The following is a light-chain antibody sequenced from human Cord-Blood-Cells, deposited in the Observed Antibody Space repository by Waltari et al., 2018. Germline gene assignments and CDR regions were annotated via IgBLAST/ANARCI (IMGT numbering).Light chain of an antibody. J-gene: IGLJ2*01. CDR3: SSYTSSSTLV. CDR2: DVS. CDR1: SSDVGGYNY. V-gene: IGLV2-14*01. Sequence: QSALTQPASVSGSPGQSITISCTGTSSDVGGYNYVSWYQQHPGKAPKLMIYDVSNRPSGFSSRFSGAKSGNTASLTSSGLQAEDEADYYCSSYTSSSTLVFGGGTKLTVL.